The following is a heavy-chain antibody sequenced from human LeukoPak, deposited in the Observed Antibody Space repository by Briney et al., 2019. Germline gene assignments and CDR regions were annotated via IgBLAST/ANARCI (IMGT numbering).Heavy chain of an antibody. J-gene: IGHJ4*02. D-gene: IGHD3-22*01. V-gene: IGHV1-2*06. CDR3: ARVGIVVVTPFDY. CDR1: GYTFTGYY. CDR2: INPNSGGT. Sequence: ASVKVSCKASGYTFTGYYMHWVRQAPGQGLEWMGRINPNSGGTNYAQKFQGRVTMTRDTSISTAYMELSRLRSDDTAAYYCARVGIVVVTPFDYWGQGTLVTVSS.